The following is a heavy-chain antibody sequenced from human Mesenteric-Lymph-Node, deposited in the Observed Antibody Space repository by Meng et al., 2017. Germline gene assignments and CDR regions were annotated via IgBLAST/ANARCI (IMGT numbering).Heavy chain of an antibody. CDR2: IYHSGRT. J-gene: IGHJ4*02. V-gene: IGHV4-4*02. CDR3: TTLYGDSIS. Sequence: VQLQQWCEGLLKPSETLSLTCDVSGGSIRNDQWWSWVRQAPGKGLEWIGEIYHSGRTNYNPSVKSRVSMSVDKSQNHFSLRLSSVTAADTAVYYCTTLYGDSISWGQGTLVTVSS. CDR1: GGSIRNDQW. D-gene: IGHD4-17*01.